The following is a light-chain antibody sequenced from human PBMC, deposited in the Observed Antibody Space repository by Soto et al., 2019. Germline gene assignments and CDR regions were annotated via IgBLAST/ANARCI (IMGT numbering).Light chain of an antibody. CDR2: SDN. J-gene: IGLJ1*01. CDR1: SSNIGSNY. CDR3: ATWDDTLSGYV. V-gene: IGLV1-47*02. Sequence: QSVLTQPPSASGTPGQRVTISCSGSSSNIGSNYVFWYQHLPGMAPQLLIYSDNQRPSGVPDRFSGSKSGTSASLAISGLQSEDEADYYCATWDDTLSGYVFGTGTKVTVL.